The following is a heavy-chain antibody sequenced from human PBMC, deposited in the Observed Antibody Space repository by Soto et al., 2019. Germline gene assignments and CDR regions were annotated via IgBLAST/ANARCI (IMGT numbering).Heavy chain of an antibody. CDR1: GFTFSSYG. Sequence: VGSLRLSCAASGFTFSSYGMHWVRQAPGKGLEWVAVIWYDGSNKYYADSVKGRFTISRDNSKNTLYLQMNSLRAEDTAVYYCARATEASYGMDVWGQGTTVTVSS. V-gene: IGHV3-33*01. CDR3: ARATEASYGMDV. J-gene: IGHJ6*02. CDR2: IWYDGSNK.